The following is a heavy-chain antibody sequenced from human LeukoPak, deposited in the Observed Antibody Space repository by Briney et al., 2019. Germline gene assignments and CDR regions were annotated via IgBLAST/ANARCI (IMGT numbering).Heavy chain of an antibody. CDR1: GFTFSIYD. D-gene: IGHD3-22*01. Sequence: PGGSLRLSCAASGFTFSIYDLSWVRQAPGKGLEWVSAISGSGGSTYYADSVKGRFTISRDNSKNTLYLQMNSLRAEDTAVYYCAKVPRYYYDSSDAFDIWGQGTMVTVSS. J-gene: IGHJ3*02. CDR3: AKVPRYYYDSSDAFDI. CDR2: ISGSGGST. V-gene: IGHV3-23*01.